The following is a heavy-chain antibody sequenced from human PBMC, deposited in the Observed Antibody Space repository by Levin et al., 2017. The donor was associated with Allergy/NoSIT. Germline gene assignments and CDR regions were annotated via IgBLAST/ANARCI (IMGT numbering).Heavy chain of an antibody. Sequence: GGSLRLSCEASGFSFTTYWMTWVRQAPGGRLEWVANIKEDGSVKYYVDSVKGRFTISRDNAKNSVYLQMNSLRVEDTAMYYCARDMWAGSSFFDYWGQGTLVTVSS. CDR2: IKEDGSVK. CDR3: ARDMWAGSSFFDY. V-gene: IGHV3-7*01. J-gene: IGHJ4*02. CDR1: GFSFTTYW. D-gene: IGHD1-26*01.